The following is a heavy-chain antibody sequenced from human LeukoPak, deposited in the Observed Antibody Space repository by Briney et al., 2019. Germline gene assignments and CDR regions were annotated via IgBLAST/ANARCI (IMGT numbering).Heavy chain of an antibody. CDR2: IYPGDSET. V-gene: IGHV5-51*01. Sequence: GESLKISSRGSAYSFTTYWIAWLRQMPAKDLEWMVVIYPGDSETRYSPSFQGQVTISADKSISTAYLQWSSLKAADTAMYYCARPGMEGATTDAFDIWGQGTMVTVSS. J-gene: IGHJ3*02. D-gene: IGHD1-26*01. CDR1: AYSFTTYW. CDR3: ARPGMEGATTDAFDI.